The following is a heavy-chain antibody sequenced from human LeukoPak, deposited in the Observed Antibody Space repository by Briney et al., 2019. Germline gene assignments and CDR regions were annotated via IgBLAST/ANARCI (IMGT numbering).Heavy chain of an antibody. CDR2: INPSGGST. J-gene: IGHJ6*02. D-gene: IGHD3-10*01. V-gene: IGHV1-46*01. Sequence: ASVKVSCKASGYTFTSYYMHWVRQAPGQGLEWMGIINPSGGSTSYAQKFQGRVTMTRDTPTSTVYMELSSLRSEDTAVYYCARANYYGSGSYVFYYGMDVWGQGTTVTVSS. CDR1: GYTFTSYY. CDR3: ARANYYGSGSYVFYYGMDV.